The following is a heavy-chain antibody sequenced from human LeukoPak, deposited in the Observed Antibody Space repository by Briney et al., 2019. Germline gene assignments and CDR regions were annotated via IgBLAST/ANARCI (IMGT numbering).Heavy chain of an antibody. CDR2: IYTSGST. D-gene: IGHD3-22*01. CDR3: ARGDNYYDSSGYPYYFDY. Sequence: SETLSLTCTVSGGSISSFYWSWIRQPAGKGLEWIGRIYTSGSTNYNPSLKSRVTISVDTSKNQFSLKLSSVTAADTAVYYCARGDNYYDSSGYPYYFDYWGQGTLVTVSS. CDR1: GGSISSFY. J-gene: IGHJ4*02. V-gene: IGHV4-4*07.